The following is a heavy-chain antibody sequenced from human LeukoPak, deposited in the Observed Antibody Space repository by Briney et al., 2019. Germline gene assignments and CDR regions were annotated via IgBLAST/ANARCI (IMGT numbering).Heavy chain of an antibody. Sequence: SETLSLTCTVSGGSISSSIYYWGWFRQPPGEGREWIGSIYYNVATYYNSSLKSRVTISVDTSKNHLSLKLSSVTAADTAVYYCARVRDGYNRNWAYWGQGTLVTVSS. V-gene: IGHV4-39*02. CDR2: IYYNVAT. J-gene: IGHJ4*02. CDR3: ARVRDGYNRNWAY. CDR1: GGSISSSIYY. D-gene: IGHD5-24*01.